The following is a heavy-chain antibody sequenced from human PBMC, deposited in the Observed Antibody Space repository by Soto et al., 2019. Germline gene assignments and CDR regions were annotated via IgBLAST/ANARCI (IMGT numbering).Heavy chain of an antibody. CDR3: ASGKWSLDY. J-gene: IGHJ4*02. CDR2: ISNSDYTT. D-gene: IGHD2-8*01. Sequence: QVHLVASWGGLVKPGGSLRLSCVASGITLSDNYMTWIRQAPGKGLEWLSYISNSDYTTYYADSVKGRFTISRDNAKNSLYLQLNGLRVEDTAVYYCASGKWSLDYWGQGILVTVSS. CDR1: GITLSDNY. V-gene: IGHV3-11*01.